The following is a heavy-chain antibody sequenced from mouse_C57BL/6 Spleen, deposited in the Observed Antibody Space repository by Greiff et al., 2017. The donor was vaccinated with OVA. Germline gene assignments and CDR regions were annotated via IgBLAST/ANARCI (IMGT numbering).Heavy chain of an antibody. D-gene: IGHD1-1*01. CDR2: ISSGSSTI. CDR1: GFTFSDYG. V-gene: IGHV5-17*01. J-gene: IGHJ4*01. CDR3: SRRYYYGRSYDAMDY. Sequence: EVMLVESGGGLVKPGGSLKLSCAASGFTFSDYGMHWVRQAPEKGLEWVAYISSGSSTINYADTVKGRFTISRDNDKNTLFLQMTSLRSEDTAMYYCSRRYYYGRSYDAMDYWGQGTSVTVSS.